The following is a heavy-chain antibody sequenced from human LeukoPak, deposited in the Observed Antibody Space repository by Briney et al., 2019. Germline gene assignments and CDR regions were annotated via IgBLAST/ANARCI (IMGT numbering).Heavy chain of an antibody. CDR2: IRYDGSNK. CDR3: AKDRGYSGYEGFDY. D-gene: IGHD5-12*01. Sequence: GGSLRLSCAASGFTFSSYGMHWVRQAPGKGLEWVAFIRYDGSNKYYADSVKGRFTISRDNSKNTLNLQMNSLRAEDTAVYYCAKDRGYSGYEGFDYWGQGTLVTVSS. J-gene: IGHJ4*02. V-gene: IGHV3-30*02. CDR1: GFTFSSYG.